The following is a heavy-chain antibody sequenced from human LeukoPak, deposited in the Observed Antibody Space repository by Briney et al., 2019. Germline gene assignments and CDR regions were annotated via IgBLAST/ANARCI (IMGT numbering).Heavy chain of an antibody. V-gene: IGHV3-7*01. D-gene: IGHD3-10*01. CDR2: IKPEGSTI. J-gene: IGHJ4*02. CDR3: SEGNYFDY. Sequence: GRTLRLSCAASGFTYSSTWIRCIPDAPEKGLECVANIKPEGSTIHYTDAVAGRFTVCRHNSKHSLYLPMNSLIAEDTAVYYCSEGNYFDYWGQGPLVTVSS. CDR1: GFTYSSTW.